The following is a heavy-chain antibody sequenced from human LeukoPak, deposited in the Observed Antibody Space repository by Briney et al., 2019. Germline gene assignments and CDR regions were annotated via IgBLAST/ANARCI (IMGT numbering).Heavy chain of an antibody. CDR3: ARGLFGSSSNDAFDI. V-gene: IGHV4-4*02. J-gene: IGHJ3*02. CDR1: GGSISSSNW. Sequence: SETLSLTCAVSGGSISSSNWWSWVRQPPGKGLEWIGEIYHSGSTNYNPSLKSRVTISVDKSKNQFSLKLSSVTAADTAVYYCARGLFGSSSNDAFDIWGQGTMVTVSS. D-gene: IGHD6-6*01. CDR2: IYHSGST.